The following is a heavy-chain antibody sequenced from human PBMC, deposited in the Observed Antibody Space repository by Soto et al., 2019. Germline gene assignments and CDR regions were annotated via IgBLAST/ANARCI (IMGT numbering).Heavy chain of an antibody. CDR3: ARSGGLDRDFNY. Sequence: QVQLVQSGAEVKKPGSSVKVSCKASGGTFSSDSFSWVRQAPGQGLEWMGGIIPMFDTPIYAQKFQDRVTITADESTSTADGQLSSLRSGDTAVYYCARSGGLDRDFNYWGQGSLVTVSS. D-gene: IGHD2-15*01. V-gene: IGHV1-69*12. CDR2: IIPMFDTP. J-gene: IGHJ4*02. CDR1: GGTFSSDS.